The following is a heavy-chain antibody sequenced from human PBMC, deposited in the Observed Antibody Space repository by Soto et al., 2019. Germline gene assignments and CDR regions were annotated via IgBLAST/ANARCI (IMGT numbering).Heavy chain of an antibody. CDR3: AKDPGVTMIVVVIRYFDY. CDR2: ISGSGGST. D-gene: IGHD3-22*01. CDR1: GFTFSSYA. J-gene: IGHJ4*02. V-gene: IGHV3-23*01. Sequence: GSLRLSCAASGFTFSSYAMSWDRQAPGKGLEWVSAISGSGGSTYYADSVKGRFTISRDNSKNTLYLQMNSLRAEDTAVYYCAKDPGVTMIVVVIRYFDYWGQGXLVTVYS.